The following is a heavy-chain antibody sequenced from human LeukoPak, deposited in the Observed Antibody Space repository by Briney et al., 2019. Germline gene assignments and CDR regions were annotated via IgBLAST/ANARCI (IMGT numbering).Heavy chain of an antibody. CDR2: ISSSSSYI. D-gene: IGHD1-1*01. CDR1: GFTFNTYS. V-gene: IGHV3-21*01. CDR3: ARDLQGNTTGPGEY. Sequence: GGSLRLSCAASGFTFNTYSMNWVRQAPGKGLEWVSSISSSSSYISHADSVKGRFTISRDNAKNSLYLQMNSLRVEDTAVYYCARDLQGNTTGPGEYWGQGTLVTVSS. J-gene: IGHJ4*02.